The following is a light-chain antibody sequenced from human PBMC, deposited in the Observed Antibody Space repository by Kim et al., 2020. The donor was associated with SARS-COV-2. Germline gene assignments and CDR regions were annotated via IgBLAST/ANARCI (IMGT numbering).Light chain of an antibody. V-gene: IGLV1-44*01. CDR3: AAWDDSLNVL. CDR2: NHN. Sequence: QSVLTQPPSASGTPGQRVTISCSGSSSNIGSNAVNWYQQFPGTAPKLLIYNHNQRPSGVPDRFSGSKSGTSASLAISGLQSEDEADYYCAAWDDSLNVLFATGTKVTVL. CDR1: SSNIGSNA. J-gene: IGLJ1*01.